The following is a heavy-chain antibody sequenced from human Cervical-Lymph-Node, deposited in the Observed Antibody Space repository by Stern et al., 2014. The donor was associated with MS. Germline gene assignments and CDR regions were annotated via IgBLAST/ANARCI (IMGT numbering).Heavy chain of an antibody. CDR1: GFKFSIYW. V-gene: IGHV5-51*01. CDR2: IYPGDSET. D-gene: IGHD1-14*01. J-gene: IGHJ4*02. CDR3: ARQTTAWAADV. Sequence: VQLVQSGAELIRPGESLKISCKGSGFKFSIYWIAWVRQMPGKGLEWMGIIYPGDSETRYSQSFQGQVTMSADKATSTAYLQWSSLNVADTAMYFCARQTTAWAADVWGQGTLVTVSS.